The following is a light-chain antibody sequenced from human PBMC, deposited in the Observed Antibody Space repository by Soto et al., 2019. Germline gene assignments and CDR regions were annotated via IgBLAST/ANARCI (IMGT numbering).Light chain of an antibody. CDR1: SSDVGSYDL. Sequence: QSALTQPASVSGSPGQSITISCTGTSSDVGSYDLVSWYQQHPGKAPKLMIYEGSKRPSGVSNRFSGSKSGNTASLTISGLQAEDEDDYYCCSYAGSNTYVFGTGTKVTLL. J-gene: IGLJ1*01. CDR2: EGS. CDR3: CSYAGSNTYV. V-gene: IGLV2-23*01.